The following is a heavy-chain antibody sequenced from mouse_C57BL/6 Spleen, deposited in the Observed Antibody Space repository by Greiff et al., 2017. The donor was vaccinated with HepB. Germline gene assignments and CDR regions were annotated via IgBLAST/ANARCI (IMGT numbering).Heavy chain of an antibody. V-gene: IGHV5-4*01. CDR3: ARDETMPPWFAY. Sequence: EVQGVESGGGLVKPGGSLKLSCAASGFTFSSYAMSWVRQTPEKRLEWVATISDGGSYTYYPDNVKGRFTISRDNAKNNLYLQMSHLKSEETAMYYCARDETMPPWFAYWGQGTLVTVSA. CDR1: GFTFSSYA. CDR2: ISDGGSYT. J-gene: IGHJ3*01. D-gene: IGHD1-1*02.